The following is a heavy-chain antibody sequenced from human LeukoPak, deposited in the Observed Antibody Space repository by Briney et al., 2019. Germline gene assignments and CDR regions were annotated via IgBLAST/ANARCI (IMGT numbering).Heavy chain of an antibody. CDR2: IKTDGSEK. D-gene: IGHD3-16*01. CDR1: GFTFSNYW. Sequence: GGSLRLSCAASGFTFSNYWMHWVRQAPGKGLEWVAHIKTDGSEKYYVDSVKGRFTISRDNAKNSLSLQMNSLRVEDTAVYYCARVRWGGLYYFDYWGQGTLVTVSS. J-gene: IGHJ4*02. CDR3: ARVRWGGLYYFDY. V-gene: IGHV3-7*01.